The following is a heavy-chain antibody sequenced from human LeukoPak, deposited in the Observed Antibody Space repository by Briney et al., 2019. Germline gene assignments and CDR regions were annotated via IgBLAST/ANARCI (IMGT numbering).Heavy chain of an antibody. Sequence: GGSLRLSCAASGFTFSNYAMSWVRQAPGMGQEWISAISGGGGSTYHADSVKGRFTISRDNSKNTPYLQMNSLRVEDTALYFCVKGSAAVRPYYFDFWGQGTLVTVSS. J-gene: IGHJ4*02. CDR3: VKGSAAVRPYYFDF. CDR1: GFTFSNYA. V-gene: IGHV3-23*01. D-gene: IGHD3-10*01. CDR2: ISGGGGST.